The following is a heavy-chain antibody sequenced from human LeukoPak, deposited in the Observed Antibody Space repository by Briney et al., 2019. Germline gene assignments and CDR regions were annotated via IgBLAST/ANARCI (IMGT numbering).Heavy chain of an antibody. V-gene: IGHV3-7*05. CDR1: GFTFSSYW. Sequence: GGSLRLSCAASGFTFSSYWMIWVRQAPGKGLEWVANIQQDGSEKYYVDSVKGRFTISRDNAKNSLYLQMNSLRAEDAAVYYCARNPPRYFNWGQGTLVTVSS. CDR3: ARNPPRYFN. J-gene: IGHJ4*02. D-gene: IGHD1-26*01. CDR2: IQQDGSEK.